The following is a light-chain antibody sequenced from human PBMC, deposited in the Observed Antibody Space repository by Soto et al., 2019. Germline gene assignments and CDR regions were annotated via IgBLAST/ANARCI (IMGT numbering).Light chain of an antibody. CDR3: SSFTSSNTDV. CDR1: SSDVGGSKY. Sequence: QSALTQPASVSGSPGQSITISCTGTSSDVGGSKYVSWYQQHPGKAPKVMIYEVSNRPSGVSNRFSGSKSGNTASLTISGLQAEDEADYYCSSFTSSNTDVFGTGTKLTVL. J-gene: IGLJ1*01. CDR2: EVS. V-gene: IGLV2-14*01.